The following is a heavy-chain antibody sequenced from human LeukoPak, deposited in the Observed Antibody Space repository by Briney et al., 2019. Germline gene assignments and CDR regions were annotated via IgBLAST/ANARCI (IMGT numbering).Heavy chain of an antibody. Sequence: GGSLRLSCAASGFTFSSYAMSWVRQAPGKGLEWVSAISGSGGSTYYADSMKGRFTISRDNPKNTLYLQMNSLRAEDTAVYYCAYDSSGYLLDPWGQGTLVTVSS. D-gene: IGHD3-22*01. V-gene: IGHV3-23*01. CDR3: AYDSSGYLLDP. CDR2: ISGSGGST. CDR1: GFTFSSYA. J-gene: IGHJ5*02.